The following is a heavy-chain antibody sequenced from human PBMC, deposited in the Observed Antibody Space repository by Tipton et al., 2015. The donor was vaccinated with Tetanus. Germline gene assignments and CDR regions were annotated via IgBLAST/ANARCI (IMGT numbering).Heavy chain of an antibody. J-gene: IGHJ6*02. D-gene: IGHD5-18*01. CDR1: GGSISSSSYY. Sequence: GLVKPSETLSLTCTVSGGSISSSSYYWGWIRQPPGKGLEWIGSIYYSGSTYYNPSLKSRVTISVDTSKNQFSLKLSSVTAADTAVYYCARGDTAMVMPYYYGMDVWGQGTTVTVSS. CDR2: IYYSGST. CDR3: ARGDTAMVMPYYYGMDV. V-gene: IGHV4-39*01.